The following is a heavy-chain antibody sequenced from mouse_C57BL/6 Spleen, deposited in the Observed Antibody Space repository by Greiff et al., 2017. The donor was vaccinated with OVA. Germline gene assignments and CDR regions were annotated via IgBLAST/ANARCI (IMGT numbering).Heavy chain of an antibody. V-gene: IGHV3-6*01. CDR2: ISYDGSN. Sequence: DVQLQESGPGLVKPSQSLSLTCSVTGYSITSGYYWNWIRQFPGNKLEWMGYISYDGSNNYNPSLKNRISITRDTSKNQFFLKLNSVTTEDTATYYCARGGDYDPLMDYWGQGTSVTVSS. CDR1: GYSITSGYY. D-gene: IGHD2-4*01. CDR3: ARGGDYDPLMDY. J-gene: IGHJ4*01.